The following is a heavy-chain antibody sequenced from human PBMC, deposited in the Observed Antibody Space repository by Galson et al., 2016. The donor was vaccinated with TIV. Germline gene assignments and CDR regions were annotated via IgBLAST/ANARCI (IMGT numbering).Heavy chain of an antibody. CDR3: ARDYRPVALNDYYFYYMDV. J-gene: IGHJ6*03. V-gene: IGHV3-21*01. CDR1: GFTFNIYN. Sequence: SLRLSCAGSGFTFNIYNMNWVRQAPGKGLEWVSSISSSSSSIVYADSVKCRFTISSENAKDSLYLEMNSLGEEDTAVYYCARDYRPVALNDYYFYYMDVWGKGTTVTVSS. CDR2: ISSSSSSI. D-gene: IGHD4-11*01.